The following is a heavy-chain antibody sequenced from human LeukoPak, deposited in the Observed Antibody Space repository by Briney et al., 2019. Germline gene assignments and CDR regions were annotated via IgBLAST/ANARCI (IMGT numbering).Heavy chain of an antibody. CDR3: ASMYFSQYLQH. Sequence: KPGGSLRLSCAASGFTFSNAWMTWVRQAPGKGLEWVGRIKSKADGRTTDYAAPVKGRFTISRDDPKNTLYLQMNSLKPEDTAMYYCASMYFSQYLQHWGQGTLVTVSS. J-gene: IGHJ1*01. CDR2: IKSKADGRTT. V-gene: IGHV3-15*01. D-gene: IGHD6-6*01. CDR1: GFTFSNAW.